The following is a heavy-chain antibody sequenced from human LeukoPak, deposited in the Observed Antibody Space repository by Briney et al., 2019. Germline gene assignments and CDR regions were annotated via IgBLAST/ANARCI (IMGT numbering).Heavy chain of an antibody. V-gene: IGHV4-39*01. D-gene: IGHD3-10*01. J-gene: IGHJ6*03. CDR3: ATGSSRYYYYMDV. CDR2: IYFSGNT. CDR1: GGSIRSNSYY. Sequence: SETLSLTCTVSGGSIRSNSYYWGWIRQPPGKGLEWIGSIYFSGNTYYNPSLKSRVTISVDTSKNQFSLKLSSVTAADAAVYYCATGSSRYYYYMDVWGKGTTVTVSS.